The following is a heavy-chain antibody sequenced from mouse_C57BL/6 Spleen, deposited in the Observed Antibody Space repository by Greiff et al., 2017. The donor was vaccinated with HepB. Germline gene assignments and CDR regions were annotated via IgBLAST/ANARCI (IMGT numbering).Heavy chain of an antibody. CDR3: ARGGGSRDMDY. CDR1: GYTFTNYG. V-gene: IGHV1-26*01. J-gene: IGHJ4*01. D-gene: IGHD1-1*01. CDR2: INPNNGGT. Sequence: VQLQQSGAELVRPGASVKMSCKASGYTFTNYGMSWVKQSRGPSLEWNGNINPNNGGTSYNQKFKGKATLTVDKSSSTAYMELRSLTSEDSAVYYCARGGGSRDMDYWGQGTSVTVSS.